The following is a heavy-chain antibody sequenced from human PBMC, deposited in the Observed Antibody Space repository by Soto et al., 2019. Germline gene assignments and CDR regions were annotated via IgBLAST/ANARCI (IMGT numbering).Heavy chain of an antibody. D-gene: IGHD5-12*01. V-gene: IGHV5-51*01. CDR3: SRSTTDTSYYYYYGMDV. Sequence: PGESRKISCKGSGYSFTSYWIGWVRQMPGKGLEWMGIIYPGDSDTRYSPSFQGQVTISADKSISTAYLQWSSLKASDTAMYYCSRSTTDTSYYYYYGMDVWGQGTTVTVSS. CDR1: GYSFTSYW. CDR2: IYPGDSDT. J-gene: IGHJ6*02.